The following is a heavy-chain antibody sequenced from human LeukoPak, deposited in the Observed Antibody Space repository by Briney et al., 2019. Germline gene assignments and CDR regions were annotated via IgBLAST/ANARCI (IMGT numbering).Heavy chain of an antibody. J-gene: IGHJ5*02. CDR1: GYSISSGYY. CDR2: IYHSGST. D-gene: IGHD6-19*01. Sequence: PSETLSLTCAVSGYSISSGYYWGWIRQPPGRGLEWIGSIYHSGSTYYNPSLKSRVTISVDTSKNQFSLKLSSVTAPDTAVYYCARHVGKIAVAVPYNWFDPWGQGTLVTVSS. CDR3: ARHVGKIAVAVPYNWFDP. V-gene: IGHV4-38-2*01.